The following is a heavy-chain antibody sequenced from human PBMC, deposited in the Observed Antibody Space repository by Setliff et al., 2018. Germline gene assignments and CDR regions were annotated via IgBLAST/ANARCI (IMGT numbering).Heavy chain of an antibody. D-gene: IGHD3-3*01. CDR3: ARDFSTPHFGVARGSYYYYYMDV. CDR2: IYYSGST. V-gene: IGHV4-39*07. CDR1: GGSISSGNYY. J-gene: IGHJ6*03. Sequence: SETLSLTCRVSGGSISSGNYYWGLIRQPPGKGLEWVATIYYSGSTYSNPSLKSRLIISVDAPDNQFSVKLSSVTAADTAVYCCARDFSTPHFGVARGSYYYYYMDVWGLGTLVTVSS.